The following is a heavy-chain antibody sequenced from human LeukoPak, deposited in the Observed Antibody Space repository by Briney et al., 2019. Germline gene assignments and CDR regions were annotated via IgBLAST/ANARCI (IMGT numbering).Heavy chain of an antibody. V-gene: IGHV3-21*01. J-gene: IGHJ4*02. CDR1: GFTFGSYS. D-gene: IGHD3-10*01. Sequence: SGGSRRLSCAASGFTFGSYSMNWVRQAPGKGLEWVSSISSSSSYIYYADSVKGRFTTSRDNAKNSLYLQMNSLRAEDTAVYYCARGIFYYGSGSYHYWGQGTLVTVSS. CDR3: ARGIFYYGSGSYHY. CDR2: ISSSSSYI.